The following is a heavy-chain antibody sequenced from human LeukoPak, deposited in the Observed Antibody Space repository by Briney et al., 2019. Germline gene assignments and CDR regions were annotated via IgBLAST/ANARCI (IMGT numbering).Heavy chain of an antibody. CDR3: ARGRTDYSNAGFGY. CDR2: ISHRGRT. D-gene: IGHD4-11*01. V-gene: IGHV4-34*01. CDR1: GGSPSGYF. J-gene: IGHJ4*02. Sequence: PSETLSLTCAVYGGSPSGYFWSWIRQPPGKGRGWIGEISHRGRTTYNPSFKSRVTISGDMSKNQFSLKLSSVTAADTAAYYCARGRTDYSNAGFGYWGPGTLVTVSS.